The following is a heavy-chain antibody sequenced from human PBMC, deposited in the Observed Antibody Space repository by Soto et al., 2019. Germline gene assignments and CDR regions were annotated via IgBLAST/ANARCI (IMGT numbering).Heavy chain of an antibody. D-gene: IGHD5-12*01. CDR3: AHRPRGYAYYFDY. CDR2: IYWDEDK. CDR1: GVSLRTRGVA. V-gene: IGHV2-5*02. Sequence: QITLKESGPTLVKPTQTLTLTCTFSGVSLRTRGVAVGWFRQPPGKALEWLALIYWDEDKWYSPSLKSRLTIADDTSKNKVVLTMTNVDPVDTATYYCAHRPRGYAYYFDYWGHGILVAVSS. J-gene: IGHJ4*01.